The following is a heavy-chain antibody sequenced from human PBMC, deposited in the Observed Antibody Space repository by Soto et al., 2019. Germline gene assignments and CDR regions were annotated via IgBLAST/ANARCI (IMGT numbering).Heavy chain of an antibody. Sequence: QVQLVQSGAEVKKPGSSVKVSCKASGGTFSSYAISWVRQAPGQGLEWMGGIIPVFGTANYAQKFQGRVTITADESTSTAYMELSSLRSEDTAVYYCATDKWDVVRGAFDIWGQGTMVTVSS. CDR1: GGTFSSYA. CDR3: ATDKWDVVRGAFDI. D-gene: IGHD3-10*01. V-gene: IGHV1-69*01. J-gene: IGHJ3*02. CDR2: IIPVFGTA.